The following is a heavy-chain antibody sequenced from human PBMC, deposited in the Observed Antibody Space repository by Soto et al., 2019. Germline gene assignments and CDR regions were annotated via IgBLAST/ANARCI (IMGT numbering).Heavy chain of an antibody. CDR3: ARDWGGGVEQTEYFQH. V-gene: IGHV1-69*04. J-gene: IGHJ1*01. CDR2: IIPILGIA. Sequence: EASVKVSCKAIGYCLTSHYMHWVRQAPGQGLEWMGRIIPILGIANYAQKFQGRVTITADKSTSTAYMELSSLRSEDTAVYYCARDWGGGVEQTEYFQHWGQGTLVTVSS. CDR1: GYCLTSHY. D-gene: IGHD3-16*01.